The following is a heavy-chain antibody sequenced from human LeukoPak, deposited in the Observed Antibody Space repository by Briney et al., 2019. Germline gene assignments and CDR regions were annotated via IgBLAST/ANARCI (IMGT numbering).Heavy chain of an antibody. J-gene: IGHJ4*02. Sequence: QPGRSLRLSCAASGFTFSSYAMHWVRQAPGKGLEWVAVISYDGSNKYYADSVKGRFTISRDNSKNTLYLQMNSLRAEDTAVYYCASVSTASGGGYFDYWGQGTLVTVSS. V-gene: IGHV3-30-3*01. CDR1: GFTFSSYA. CDR2: ISYDGSNK. D-gene: IGHD3-16*01. CDR3: ASVSTASGGGYFDY.